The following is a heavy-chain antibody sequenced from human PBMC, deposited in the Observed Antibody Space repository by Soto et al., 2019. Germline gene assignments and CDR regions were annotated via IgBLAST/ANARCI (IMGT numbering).Heavy chain of an antibody. Sequence: SETLSLTCTVSGGSISSYYWSWIRQPPGKGLEWIGYIYYSGSTNYNPSLKSRVTISVDTSKNQFSLKLSSVTAADTAVYYCARVKGKYDSSGYYPTVFDYWGQGXLVTVYS. V-gene: IGHV4-59*01. CDR3: ARVKGKYDSSGYYPTVFDY. CDR2: IYYSGST. CDR1: GGSISSYY. D-gene: IGHD3-22*01. J-gene: IGHJ4*02.